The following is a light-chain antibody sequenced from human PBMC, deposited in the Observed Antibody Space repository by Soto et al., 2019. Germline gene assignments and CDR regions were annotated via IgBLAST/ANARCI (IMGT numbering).Light chain of an antibody. CDR3: HQYNGFSYT. CDR2: KAS. J-gene: IGKJ2*01. CDR1: QTLSSR. Sequence: DIQMTQSPSTLSASVGDRVTITCRASQTLSSRLAWYQQKPGKAPKLLIYKASILESGVPSRFSGSGSGTEFPLTISSLQPDDFATYYCHQYNGFSYTFGQGTKLEIK. V-gene: IGKV1-5*03.